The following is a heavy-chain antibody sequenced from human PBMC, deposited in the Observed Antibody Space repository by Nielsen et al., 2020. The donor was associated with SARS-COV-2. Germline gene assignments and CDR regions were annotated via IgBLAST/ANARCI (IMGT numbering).Heavy chain of an antibody. D-gene: IGHD1-26*01. CDR1: GGSISPYY. V-gene: IGHV4-59*13. Sequence: SETLSLTCTVSGGSISPYYWNWIRQPPGKGLEWIGYIYYSGSTNYNPSLKSRVTISVHTSKNQFSLKLSSVTAADTAVYYCARRIGGWFDPWGQGTLVTASS. CDR2: IYYSGST. CDR3: ARRIGGWFDP. J-gene: IGHJ5*02.